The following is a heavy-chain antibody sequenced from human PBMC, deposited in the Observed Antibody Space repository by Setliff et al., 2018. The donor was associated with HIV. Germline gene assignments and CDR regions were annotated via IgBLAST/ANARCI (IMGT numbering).Heavy chain of an antibody. V-gene: IGHV1-8*02. J-gene: IGHJ6*03. Sequence: ASVKVSCKSSGYTLASYDISWVRQASGQGPEWMGWMNPDSGKTGYAQNFQGRVTMTRDTSISTAYMELHSLRSEDTAVYYCARGGRRSYYYYFHMDVWGKGTTVTVSS. CDR1: GYTLASYD. CDR3: ARGGRRSYYYYFHMDV. CDR2: MNPDSGKT.